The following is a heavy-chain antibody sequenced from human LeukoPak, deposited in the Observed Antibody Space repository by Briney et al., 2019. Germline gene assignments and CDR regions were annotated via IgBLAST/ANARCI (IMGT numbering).Heavy chain of an antibody. J-gene: IGHJ6*03. D-gene: IGHD6-6*01. CDR3: ARGGSSSHMDV. V-gene: IGHV3-74*01. CDR2: INNDGSST. CDR1: GFTFSSYW. Sequence: GGSLRLSCAASGFTFSSYWMHWVRQAPGKGLVWVSRINNDGSSTSYANSVKGRFTISRDNAKNTLYLQMNSLRAKDTAVYYCARGGSSSHMDVWGKGTTVTVSS.